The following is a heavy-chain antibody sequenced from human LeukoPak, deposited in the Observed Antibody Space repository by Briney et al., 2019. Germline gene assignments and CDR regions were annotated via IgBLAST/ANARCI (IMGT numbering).Heavy chain of an antibody. CDR2: IYPGDSEI. V-gene: IGHV5-51*01. CDR1: GYSFASYW. D-gene: IGHD3-22*01. CDR3: ARQGGFYDNRGYNDAFDI. J-gene: IGHJ3*02. Sequence: GESLKISCDTSGYSFASYWIGWVRQMPGKGLEWMGVIYPGDSEIRYSPSFQGQVTISADRSISTAYVQWSSLKASDTAMYYCARQGGFYDNRGYNDAFDIWGQGTVVTVSS.